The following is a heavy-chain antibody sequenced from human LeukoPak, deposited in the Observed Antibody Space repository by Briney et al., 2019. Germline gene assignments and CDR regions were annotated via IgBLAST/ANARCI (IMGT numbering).Heavy chain of an antibody. CDR3: ARGPTLFDY. CDR2: ISGDGSST. Sequence: PGGSLPLSCAASGCTFSSYWMYWVRQAPAKGLVWVSRISGDGSSTTYADSVKGRFTIARDNAKNTLYLQMNSLRAEDTAVYYCARGPTLFDYWGQGTLVTVSS. V-gene: IGHV3-74*01. J-gene: IGHJ4*02. D-gene: IGHD1-26*01. CDR1: GCTFSSYW.